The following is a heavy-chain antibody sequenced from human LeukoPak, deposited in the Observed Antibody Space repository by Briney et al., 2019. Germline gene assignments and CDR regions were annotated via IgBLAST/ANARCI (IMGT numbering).Heavy chain of an antibody. CDR3: AKDRATQFYGMDV. CDR2: ISYDGSNK. J-gene: IGHJ6*02. V-gene: IGHV3-30*04. Sequence: PGRSLRLSCAASGFTFSKYAMHWVRQAPGKGLEWVAVISYDGSNKYYADSVKGRFTISRDNSKNTLYLQMNSLRAEDTAVYYCAKDRATQFYGMDVWGQGTTVTVSS. CDR1: GFTFSKYA. D-gene: IGHD5-24*01.